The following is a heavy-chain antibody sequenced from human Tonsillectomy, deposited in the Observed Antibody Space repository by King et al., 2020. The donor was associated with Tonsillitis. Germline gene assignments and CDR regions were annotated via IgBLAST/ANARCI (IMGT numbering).Heavy chain of an antibody. V-gene: IGHV3-30*18. J-gene: IGHJ5*02. Sequence: VQLVESGGGVVQPGRSLRLSCAASGFIFSSYAMHWVRQAPGKGLEWVAVISHDGSTKYYADSVKGRFTISRDNSKNTVYVQMNSLRAEDTAVYSCAKDGAFRSGWHDWIDPWGQGTLVTVFS. D-gene: IGHD6-19*01. CDR3: AKDGAFRSGWHDWIDP. CDR1: GFIFSSYA. CDR2: ISHDGSTK.